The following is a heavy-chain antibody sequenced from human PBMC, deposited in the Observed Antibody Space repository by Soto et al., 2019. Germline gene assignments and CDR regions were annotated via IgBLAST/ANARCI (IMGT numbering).Heavy chain of an antibody. CDR2: ISGSGGST. Sequence: EVQLLESGGGLVQPGGSLRLSCAASGFTFSSYAMSWVRQAPGKGLEWVSAISGSGGSTYYADSVKGRFTISRDNSKNTLYLQMNSLRAEDTAVYYCAKNPSRCSSSSLDYFDYWGQGTLVTVSS. V-gene: IGHV3-23*01. J-gene: IGHJ4*02. D-gene: IGHD6-6*01. CDR3: AKNPSRCSSSSLDYFDY. CDR1: GFTFSSYA.